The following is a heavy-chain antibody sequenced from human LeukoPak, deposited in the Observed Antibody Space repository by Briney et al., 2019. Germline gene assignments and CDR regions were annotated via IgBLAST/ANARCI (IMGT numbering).Heavy chain of an antibody. CDR1: GFTFSSYG. J-gene: IGHJ6*03. CDR2: ISYDGSNK. CDR3: ARAPGTYCTNGVCYGGYMDV. Sequence: PGGSLRLSCAASGFTFSSYGMHWVRQAPGKGLEWVAVISYDGSNKYYADSVKGRFTISRDNSKNTLYLQMNSLRAEDTAVYYCARAPGTYCTNGVCYGGYMDVWGKGTTVTVSS. D-gene: IGHD2-8*01. V-gene: IGHV3-30*03.